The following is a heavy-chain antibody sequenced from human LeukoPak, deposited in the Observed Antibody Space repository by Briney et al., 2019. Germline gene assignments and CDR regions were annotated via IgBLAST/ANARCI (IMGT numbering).Heavy chain of an antibody. CDR2: ISSSSSCI. CDR1: GFTFSSYS. D-gene: IGHD2-21*02. CDR3: ARDATAIDAFDY. V-gene: IGHV3-21*01. Sequence: GGSLRLSCAASGFTFSSYSMNWVRQAPGKGLEWVSSISSSSSCIYYADSVKGRFTISRDNAKNSLYLQMNSLRAEDTAVYYCARDATAIDAFDYWGRGTLVTVSS. J-gene: IGHJ4*02.